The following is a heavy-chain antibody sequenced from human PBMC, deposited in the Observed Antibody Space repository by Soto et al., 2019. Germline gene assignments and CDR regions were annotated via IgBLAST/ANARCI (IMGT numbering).Heavy chain of an antibody. CDR1: GGSIRSSNW. D-gene: IGHD1-26*01. CDR2: IYHSGST. J-gene: IGHJ4*02. V-gene: IGHV4-4*02. CDR3: ARGKVGGVYFDY. Sequence: LCGGSIRSSNWWSWVRQPPGKGLEWIGEIYHSGSTNYNPSLKSRVTISVDKSKNQFSLKLSSVTAADTAVYYCARGKVGGVYFDYWGQGTLVTVSS.